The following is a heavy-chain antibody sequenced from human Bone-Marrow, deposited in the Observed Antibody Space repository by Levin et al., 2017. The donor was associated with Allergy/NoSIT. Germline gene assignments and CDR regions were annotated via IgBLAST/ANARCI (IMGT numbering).Heavy chain of an antibody. CDR3: ARDGIVVVPAAISRSYYYYGMDV. Sequence: GGSLRLSCKASGYTFTSYGISWVRQAPGQGLEWMGWISAYNGNTNYAQKLQGRVTMTTDTSTSTAYMELRSLRSDDTAVYYCARDGIVVVPAAISRSYYYYGMDVWGQGTTVTVSS. CDR2: ISAYNGNT. V-gene: IGHV1-18*01. J-gene: IGHJ6*02. D-gene: IGHD2-2*01. CDR1: GYTFTSYG.